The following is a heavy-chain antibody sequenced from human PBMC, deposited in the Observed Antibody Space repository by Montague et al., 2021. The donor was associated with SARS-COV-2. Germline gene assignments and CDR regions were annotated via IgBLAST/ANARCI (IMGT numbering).Heavy chain of an antibody. D-gene: IGHD3/OR15-3a*01. Sequence: TLSLTCSVSGGDMSSPSNFRGWIRQSSAKGLEWIGRVRGGGRINYNPSLASRVTVSLETSKSQFSLKLRSVTAANTAIYYCTTDTDWRGIEYWGLGTLVTVSS. V-gene: IGHV4-61*02. J-gene: IGHJ4*02. CDR1: GGDMSSPSNF. CDR2: VRGGGRI. CDR3: TTDTDWRGIEY.